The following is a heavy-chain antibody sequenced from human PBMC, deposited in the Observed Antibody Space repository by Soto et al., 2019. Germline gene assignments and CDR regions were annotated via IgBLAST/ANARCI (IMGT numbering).Heavy chain of an antibody. CDR1: GYTFTTHT. CDR3: TRLETDY. V-gene: IGHV1-3*01. Sequence: QVQLVQSGAEVKRPGASVEVFCKASGYTFTTHTMHWVRQAPGQGLEWMGWMNGGNGNTKYSQKFQGRVTFTRDTFASTAYMELSSLRSEDTAVYYCTRLETDYWGQGTLVTVSS. J-gene: IGHJ4*02. CDR2: MNGGNGNT.